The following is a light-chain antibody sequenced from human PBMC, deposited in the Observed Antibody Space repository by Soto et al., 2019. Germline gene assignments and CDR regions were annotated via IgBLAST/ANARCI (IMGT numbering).Light chain of an antibody. V-gene: IGKV3-20*01. J-gene: IGKJ1*01. CDR2: GAS. CDR1: QSVSSRS. CDR3: QQYGSSPT. Sequence: EIVLTQSTGTLSLSPGEKATLSCKASQSVSSRSLAWYQQKPGQAPRLLMYGASSRATGIPDRFSGSWSETDFTLTISRLEGEDFAVYYCQQYGSSPTFGQVTKVEIK.